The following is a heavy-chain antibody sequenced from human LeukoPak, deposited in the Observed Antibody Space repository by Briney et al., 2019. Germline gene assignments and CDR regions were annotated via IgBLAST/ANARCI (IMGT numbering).Heavy chain of an antibody. CDR2: LRGDGET. J-gene: IGHJ4*02. V-gene: IGHV3-23*01. Sequence: GGSMRLSCVASGFIFRDYAMSWVRQTPAGGLEWVSSLRGDGETFYTDSVKGRFTLSRDHSRNTVYLQLSNVRVEDTAVYYCAKASWVSSADAVLWGQGTLVTVS. D-gene: IGHD3-16*01. CDR3: AKASWVSSADAVL. CDR1: GFIFRDYA.